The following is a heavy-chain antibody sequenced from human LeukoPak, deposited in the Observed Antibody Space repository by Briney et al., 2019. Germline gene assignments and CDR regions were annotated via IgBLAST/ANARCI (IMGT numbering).Heavy chain of an antibody. CDR1: GYTFTGYY. Sequence: ASVKVSCKASGYTFTGYYMHWMRQAPGQGLEWMGWTNPNSGGTNYAQKFQGRVTMTRDTSISTAYMELSSLRSDDTAVYYCARDPRTTKNAFDIWGQGTMVTVSS. CDR3: ARDPRTTKNAFDI. J-gene: IGHJ3*02. CDR2: TNPNSGGT. V-gene: IGHV1-2*02. D-gene: IGHD4-11*01.